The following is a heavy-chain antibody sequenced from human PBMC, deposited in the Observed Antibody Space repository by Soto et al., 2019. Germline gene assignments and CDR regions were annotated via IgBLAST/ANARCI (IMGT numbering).Heavy chain of an antibody. CDR2: ISAYNGNT. V-gene: IGHV1-18*01. CDR1: GYTFTSYG. Sequence: ASVKVSCKASGYTFTSYGISWVRQAPGQGLEWMGWISAYNGNTNYAQKLQGRVTMTTDTSTSTAYMELRSLRSDDTAVYYCARGSQEKLRDFDWSQDAFDIWGQGTMVTVSS. CDR3: ARGSQEKLRDFDWSQDAFDI. D-gene: IGHD3-9*01. J-gene: IGHJ3*02.